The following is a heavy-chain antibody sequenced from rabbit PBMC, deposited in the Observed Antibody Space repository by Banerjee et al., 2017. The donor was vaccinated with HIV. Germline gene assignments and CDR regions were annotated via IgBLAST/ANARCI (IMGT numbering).Heavy chain of an antibody. CDR1: GLDFSRSYW. D-gene: IGHD4-1*01. V-gene: IGHV1S45*01. J-gene: IGHJ4*01. CDR2: IATGSGST. CDR3: ARDLAGAIGWNFNL. Sequence: QEQLEESGGDLVKPEGSLTLTCKASGLDFSRSYWICWVRQAPGKGLEWIGCIATGSGSTYYASWAKGRFTMSKTSSTTVPLQMTSLTAADTATYFCARDLAGAIGWNFNLWGQGTLVT.